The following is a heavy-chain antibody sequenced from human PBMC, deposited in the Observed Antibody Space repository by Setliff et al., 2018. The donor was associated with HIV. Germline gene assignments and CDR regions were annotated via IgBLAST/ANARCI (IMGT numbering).Heavy chain of an antibody. CDR2: IYYSGST. Sequence: SETLSLTCTVSGGSISSYYWSWIRQPPGKGLEWIGSIYYSGSTYYNPSLKSRVTISVDTSKNQFSLKLSSVTAADTAVYYCAGQGNYYGSQKDYWGQGTLVTVSS. CDR1: GGSISSYY. V-gene: IGHV4-59*05. J-gene: IGHJ4*02. CDR3: AGQGNYYGSQKDY. D-gene: IGHD3-10*01.